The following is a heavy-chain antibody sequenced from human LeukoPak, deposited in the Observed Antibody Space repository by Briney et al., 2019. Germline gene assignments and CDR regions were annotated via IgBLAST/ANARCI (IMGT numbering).Heavy chain of an antibody. V-gene: IGHV3-30*04. Sequence: GGSLRLSCAASGFTFSSYAMHWVRQAPGKGLEWVAVISYDGSNKYYADSVKGLFTISRDNSKNTLYLQMNSLRAEDTAVYYCARGGRTTVSYFDYWGQGTLVTVSS. CDR2: ISYDGSNK. D-gene: IGHD4-17*01. CDR1: GFTFSSYA. J-gene: IGHJ4*02. CDR3: ARGGRTTVSYFDY.